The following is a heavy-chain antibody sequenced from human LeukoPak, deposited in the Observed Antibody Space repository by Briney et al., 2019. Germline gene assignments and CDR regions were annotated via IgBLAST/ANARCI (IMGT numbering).Heavy chain of an antibody. Sequence: EASVKVSCKASGGTFSSYAISWVRQAPGQGLEWMGGIIPIFGTANYAQKFQGRVTITTDESTSTAYMELSSLRSEDTAVYYCARWDGYDPENYYYYMDVWGTGTTVTVSS. CDR3: ARWDGYDPENYYYYMDV. V-gene: IGHV1-69*05. CDR1: GGTFSSYA. CDR2: IIPIFGTA. D-gene: IGHD5-12*01. J-gene: IGHJ6*03.